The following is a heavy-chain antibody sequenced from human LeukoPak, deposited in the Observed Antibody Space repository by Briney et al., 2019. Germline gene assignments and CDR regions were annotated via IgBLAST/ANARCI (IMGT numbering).Heavy chain of an antibody. CDR1: GFTFSIFE. D-gene: IGHD6-6*01. CDR3: ARDKSIAARNAFDI. V-gene: IGHV3-48*03. CDR2: ISSSGSTI. Sequence: GGSLRLSXAASGFTFSIFEMNWVRQAPGKGLEWVSYISSSGSTIYYADSVKGRFTTSRDNAKNSLYLQMNSLRAEDTAVYYCARDKSIAARNAFDIRGQGTMVTVSS. J-gene: IGHJ3*02.